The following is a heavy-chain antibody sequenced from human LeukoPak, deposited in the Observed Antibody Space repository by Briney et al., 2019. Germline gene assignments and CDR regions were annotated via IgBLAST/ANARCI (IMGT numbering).Heavy chain of an antibody. Sequence: PGGSLRLSCAASGFTFDDYAMHWVRQAPGKGLEWVSGISWNSGSIGYADSVQGRFTISRDNSKNTLYLQMNSLRAEDTAVYYCAKIATWELPYYFDYWGQGTLVTVSS. D-gene: IGHD1-26*01. CDR1: GFTFDDYA. J-gene: IGHJ4*02. CDR2: ISWNSGSI. V-gene: IGHV3-9*01. CDR3: AKIATWELPYYFDY.